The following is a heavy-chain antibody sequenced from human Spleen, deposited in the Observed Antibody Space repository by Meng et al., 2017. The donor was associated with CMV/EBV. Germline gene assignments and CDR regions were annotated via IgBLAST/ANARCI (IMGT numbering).Heavy chain of an antibody. CDR1: GGSISGSSYY. CDR2: IYYSGST. V-gene: IGHV4-61*01. Sequence: SETLSLTCTVSGGSISGSSYYWGWLDWIGNIYYSGSTNYDPSLKSRVAISVDTSKNQFSLKLSSVTAADTAVYYCARDRVLVGVGEYYYHGMDVWGQGTTVTVSS. J-gene: IGHJ6*02. CDR3: ARDRVLVGVGEYYYHGMDV. D-gene: IGHD3-10*01.